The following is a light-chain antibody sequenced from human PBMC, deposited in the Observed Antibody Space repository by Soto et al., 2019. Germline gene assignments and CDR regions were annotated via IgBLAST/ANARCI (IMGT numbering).Light chain of an antibody. CDR2: GAS. CDR1: QSVSSTY. V-gene: IGKV3-20*01. Sequence: EIVLTQSPGTLSLSPGERATLSCRASQSVSSTYLAWYQQKPGQAPRLLIYGASRRATGIPDRFSGSGSGTDCPLTISRLEPEDFAVYCCQQYDSSLYTFGQGTKLEIK. J-gene: IGKJ2*01. CDR3: QQYDSSLYT.